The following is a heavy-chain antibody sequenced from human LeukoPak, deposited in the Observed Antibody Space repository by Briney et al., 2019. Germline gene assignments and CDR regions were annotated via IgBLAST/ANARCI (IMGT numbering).Heavy chain of an antibody. CDR2: ISGDGGST. CDR3: AKDISDPDSDGDYGGYAFDI. CDR1: GFTVSSNY. V-gene: IGHV3-43*02. D-gene: IGHD4-17*01. Sequence: QPGGSLRLSCAASGFTVSSNYMSWVRQAPGKGLEWVSLISGDGGSTYYADSVKGRFTISRDNSKNSLYLQMNSLRTEDTALYYCAKDISDPDSDGDYGGYAFDIWGQGTTVTVSS. J-gene: IGHJ3*02.